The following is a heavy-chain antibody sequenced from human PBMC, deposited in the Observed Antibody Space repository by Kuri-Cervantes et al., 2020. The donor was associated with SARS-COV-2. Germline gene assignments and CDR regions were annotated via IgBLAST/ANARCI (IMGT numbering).Heavy chain of an antibody. Sequence: GGSLRLSCAASGFTFSGYSMNWIRQAPGKGLEWVASIDSSSYYIYHADSVKGRLTISSDNAKTSLYLQMDSLKAEDTAVYYCAREEGGELGEAFDYCGQGALVTVSS. D-gene: IGHD7-27*01. CDR1: GFTFSGYS. V-gene: IGHV3-21*01. CDR2: IDSSSYYI. J-gene: IGHJ4*02. CDR3: AREEGGELGEAFDY.